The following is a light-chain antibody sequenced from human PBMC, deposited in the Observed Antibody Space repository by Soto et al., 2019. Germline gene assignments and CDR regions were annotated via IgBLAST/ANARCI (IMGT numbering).Light chain of an antibody. V-gene: IGLV1-51*02. CDR1: SSNIGNNY. J-gene: IGLJ1*01. CDR3: GTWDSSLSAHV. CDR2: ENN. Sequence: QSVLPQPPPVSAAPGQKVTISCSGSSSNIGNNYVSWYQQLPGTAPKLLIFENNNRPSGISDRFSGSKSGTSATLGITGLQTGDEADYYCGTWDSSLSAHVFATGTKVTVL.